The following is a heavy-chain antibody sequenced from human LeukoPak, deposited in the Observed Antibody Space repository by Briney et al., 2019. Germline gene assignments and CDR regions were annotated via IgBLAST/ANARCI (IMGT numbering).Heavy chain of an antibody. Sequence: ASVKVSCKSSGFTFTDEYIHWVRQAPGQGLEWMGWINPYSGAMNYAQKFQGRVTLTRDTSISIAYMELSRLTSGDTAVYYCARDPKSQLLLDYWGQGTLVTVSS. J-gene: IGHJ4*02. D-gene: IGHD2-2*01. V-gene: IGHV1-2*02. CDR1: GFTFTDEY. CDR2: INPYSGAM. CDR3: ARDPKSQLLLDY.